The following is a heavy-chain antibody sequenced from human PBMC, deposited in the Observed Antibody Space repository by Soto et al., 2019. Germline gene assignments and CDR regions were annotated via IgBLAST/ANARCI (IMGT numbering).Heavy chain of an antibody. D-gene: IGHD3-22*01. CDR1: GFTFSSYD. Sequence: GGSLRLSCAASGFTFSSYDMHWVRQATGKGLEWVSAIGTAGDTYYPGSVKGRLTISRENAKNSLYLQMNSLRAGDTAVYYCERGGNYYDSSGYYYYYYGMDVWGQGTTVTVSS. CDR3: ERGGNYYDSSGYYYYYYGMDV. V-gene: IGHV3-13*01. CDR2: IGTAGDT. J-gene: IGHJ6*02.